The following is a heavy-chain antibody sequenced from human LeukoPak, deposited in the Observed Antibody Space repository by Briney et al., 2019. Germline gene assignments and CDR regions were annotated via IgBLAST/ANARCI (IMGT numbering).Heavy chain of an antibody. Sequence: GSLRLPCAASGFTFRSYGMHWVRPAPGKGLEWVSAISGSGGSTYYADSVKGRLTISRDNSKNTLYLQMDSLRSDDTAVYYCARDLGSIAAAGMGRLPYYMDVWGKGTTVTVSS. CDR1: GFTFRSYG. J-gene: IGHJ6*03. CDR2: ISGSGGST. CDR3: ARDLGSIAAAGMGRLPYYMDV. V-gene: IGHV3-23*01. D-gene: IGHD6-13*01.